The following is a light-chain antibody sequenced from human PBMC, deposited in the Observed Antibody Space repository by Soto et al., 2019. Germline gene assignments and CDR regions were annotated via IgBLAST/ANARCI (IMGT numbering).Light chain of an antibody. CDR3: CSYAGSYPVI. J-gene: IGLJ2*01. CDR1: SNDIGSFNY. V-gene: IGLV2-11*01. Sequence: QSALTQPRSVSGSPGQSVTISCTGTSNDIGSFNYVSWYQQHPGKAPKLIIYDVSVRRSGVPDRFSGSKSGNTASLTISGLQAEDESDYFCCSYAGSYPVIFGGGTKLTVL. CDR2: DVS.